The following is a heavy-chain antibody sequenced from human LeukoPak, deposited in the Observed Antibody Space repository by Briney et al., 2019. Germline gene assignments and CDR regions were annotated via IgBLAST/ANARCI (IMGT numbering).Heavy chain of an antibody. CDR3: TTEGGNYDILTGYSSDAFDI. V-gene: IGHV3-15*01. CDR1: GFTFSNAW. J-gene: IGHJ3*02. CDR2: IKSKTDGGTT. Sequence: GGSLRLSCAASGFTFSNAWMSWVRQAPGKGREWVGRIKSKTDGGTTDYAAPVKGRFTISRDDSKNTLYLQMNSLKTEDTAVYYCTTEGGNYDILTGYSSDAFDIWGQGTMVTVSS. D-gene: IGHD3-9*01.